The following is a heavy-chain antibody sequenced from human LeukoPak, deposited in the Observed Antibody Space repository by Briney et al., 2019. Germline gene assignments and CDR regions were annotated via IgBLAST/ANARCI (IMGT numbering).Heavy chain of an antibody. CDR3: AKGSARNVVVIHYDY. V-gene: IGHV3-53*01. J-gene: IGHJ4*02. D-gene: IGHD2-21*01. CDR2: IYSGGNT. CDR1: GFTVSSNS. Sequence: GGSLRLSCTVSGFTVSSNSMSWVRQAPGKGLEWVSFIYSGGNTHYSDSVKGRFTISRDNSKNTLYLQMNSLRAEDTAVYYCAKGSARNVVVIHYDYWGQGTLVTVSS.